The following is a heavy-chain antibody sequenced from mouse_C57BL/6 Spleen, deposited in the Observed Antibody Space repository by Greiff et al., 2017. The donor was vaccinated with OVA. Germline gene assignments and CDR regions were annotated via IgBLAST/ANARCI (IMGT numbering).Heavy chain of an antibody. D-gene: IGHD2-4*01. J-gene: IGHJ2*01. V-gene: IGHV1-18*01. CDR3: ARDDDYDGVFDY. CDR2: INPNNGGT. Sequence: EVKLMESGPELVKPGASVKIPCKASGYTFTDYNMDWVKQSHGKSLEWIGDINPNNGGTIYNQKFKGKATLTVDKSSSTAYMELRSLTSEDTAVYYCARDDDYDGVFDYWGQGTTLTVSS. CDR1: GYTFTDYN.